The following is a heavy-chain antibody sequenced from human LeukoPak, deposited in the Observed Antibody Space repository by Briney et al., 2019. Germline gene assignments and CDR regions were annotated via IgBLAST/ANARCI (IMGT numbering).Heavy chain of an antibody. Sequence: GGSLRLSCAASGFAVSTNYMTWIRQAPGKGLEWVSAISGSGGSTYYADSVKGRFTISRDNSKNTLYLQMNSLRAEDTAVYYCLIAVAGALGNWFDPWGQGTLVTVSS. CDR2: ISGSGGST. CDR3: LIAVAGALGNWFDP. V-gene: IGHV3-23*01. CDR1: GFAVSTNY. D-gene: IGHD6-19*01. J-gene: IGHJ5*02.